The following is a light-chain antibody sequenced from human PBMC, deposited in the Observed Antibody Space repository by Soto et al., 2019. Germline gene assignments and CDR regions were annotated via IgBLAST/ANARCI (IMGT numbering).Light chain of an antibody. Sequence: QSALTQPPSASGSPGQSVTISCTGTSSDVGTYDYVSWYQQYPGKAPKLIIYEVTQRPSGAPDRFSGSKSGNTASLTVSGLQPEDEADYYCSSYSGGDRLLFGGGTKVTVL. V-gene: IGLV2-8*01. CDR3: SSYSGGDRLL. CDR1: SSDVGTYDY. CDR2: EVT. J-gene: IGLJ2*01.